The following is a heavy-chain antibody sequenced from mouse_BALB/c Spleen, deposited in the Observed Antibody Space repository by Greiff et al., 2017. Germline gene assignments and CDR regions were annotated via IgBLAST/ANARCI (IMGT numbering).Heavy chain of an antibody. CDR1: GDSITSGY. CDR2: ISYSGST. CDR3: ARHGSSSSWFAY. Sequence: EVQLQQSGPSLVKPSQTLSLTCSVTGDSITSGYWNWIRKFPGNKLEYMGYISYSGSTYYNPSLKSRISITRDTSKNQYYLQLNSVTTEDTATYYCARHGSSSSWFAYWGQGTLVTVSA. V-gene: IGHV3-8*02. D-gene: IGHD1-1*01. J-gene: IGHJ3*01.